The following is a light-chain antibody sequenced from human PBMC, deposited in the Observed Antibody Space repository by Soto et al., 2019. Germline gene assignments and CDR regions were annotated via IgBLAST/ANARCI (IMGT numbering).Light chain of an antibody. CDR2: EVS. V-gene: IGLV2-8*01. CDR3: SAYAGSNNLV. CDR1: SSDVGGYNY. Sequence: QSALTQPPSASGSPGQSVTISCTGTSSDVGGYNYVSWYQQHPGKAPKLMNYEVSKRPSGVPDHFSGSKSANTASLTGSGRQAQDETDYYCSAYAGSNNLVFGGGTKQTLL. J-gene: IGLJ3*02.